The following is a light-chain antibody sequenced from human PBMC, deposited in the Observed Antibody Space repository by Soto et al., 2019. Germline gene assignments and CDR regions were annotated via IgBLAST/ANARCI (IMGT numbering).Light chain of an antibody. Sequence: EIVLTQSPATLSLSTGERATLSCRASQSVSSYLAWYQQKPGQAPRLLISGASSRAPGIPDRFSGSGSGADFTLTISRLEPEDFAVYYCQQYDNSPITFGQGTRLEI. CDR2: GAS. CDR3: QQYDNSPIT. J-gene: IGKJ5*01. CDR1: QSVSSY. V-gene: IGKV3-20*01.